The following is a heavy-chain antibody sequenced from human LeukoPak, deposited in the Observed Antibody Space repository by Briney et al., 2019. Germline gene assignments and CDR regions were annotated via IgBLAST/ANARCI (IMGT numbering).Heavy chain of an antibody. Sequence: GGSLRLSCAASGFTFSSYSMNWVRQTPDKGLEWVSAISSGSGYIYYADSVKGRFTISRDNAKNSLYLQMNSLRAEDTAVYYCARAFDGYDSSGYYFRDWGQGTLVTVSS. D-gene: IGHD3-22*01. V-gene: IGHV3-21*01. CDR2: ISSGSGYI. CDR1: GFTFSSYS. CDR3: ARAFDGYDSSGYYFRD. J-gene: IGHJ4*02.